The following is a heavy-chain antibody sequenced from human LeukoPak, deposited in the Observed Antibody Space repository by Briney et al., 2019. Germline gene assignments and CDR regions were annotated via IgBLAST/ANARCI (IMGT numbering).Heavy chain of an antibody. CDR2: IYAGDSGT. CDR1: GYXFNTYF. V-gene: IGHV5-51*01. CDR3: ARVGYYDSSGYIDY. Sequence: GESLKISCHGSGYXFNTYFISWVRQMPGKGLEWMGIIYAGDSGTRYSQSFEGQVTISVDTSIGTAYLQWRSLKASDSAMYYCARVGYYDSSGYIDYWGQGTLVTVSS. D-gene: IGHD3-22*01. J-gene: IGHJ4*02.